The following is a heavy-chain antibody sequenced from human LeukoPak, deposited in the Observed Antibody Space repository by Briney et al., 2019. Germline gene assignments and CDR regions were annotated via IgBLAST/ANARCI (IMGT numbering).Heavy chain of an antibody. D-gene: IGHD3-10*01. CDR2: IDDSGNT. V-gene: IGHV4-59*01. Sequence: SETLSLTCTVSGGSISRYYWSWIRRPPGKGLEWIGYIDDSGNTNYNPSLKSQVTISVDKPKNQFSLKLSFVTAADTAMYYCARSDYHNSGSHTVFDAFDIWGQGTRVTVSS. CDR3: ARSDYHNSGSHTVFDAFDI. J-gene: IGHJ3*02. CDR1: GGSISRYY.